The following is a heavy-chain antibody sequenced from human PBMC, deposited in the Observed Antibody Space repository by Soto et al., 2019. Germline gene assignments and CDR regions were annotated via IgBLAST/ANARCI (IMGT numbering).Heavy chain of an antibody. CDR3: ARGGSTMIEDAFDI. D-gene: IGHD3-22*01. V-gene: IGHV1-2*04. J-gene: IGHJ3*02. CDR2: INPNSGGT. Sequence: ASVKVSCKASGYTFTGYYMHWVRQAPGQGLEWMGWINPNSGGTNYAQKFQGWVTMTRDTSISTAYMELSRLRSDDTAVYYCARGGSTMIEDAFDIWGQGTMVTVSS. CDR1: GYTFTGYY.